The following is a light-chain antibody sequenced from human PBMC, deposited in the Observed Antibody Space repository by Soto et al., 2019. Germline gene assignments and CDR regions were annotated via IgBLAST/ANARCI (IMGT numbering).Light chain of an antibody. CDR1: SSDVGDYIY. V-gene: IGLV2-14*03. J-gene: IGLJ1*01. Sequence: QSVLTQPASVSGSPGQSITISCTGTSSDVGDYIYVSWYQHHPGKAPKLMIYDATNRPSGVSNRFSGSKSGNTASLTISGLQAEDEADYYCSSYTTSRSYVFGTGTQLTVL. CDR3: SSYTTSRSYV. CDR2: DAT.